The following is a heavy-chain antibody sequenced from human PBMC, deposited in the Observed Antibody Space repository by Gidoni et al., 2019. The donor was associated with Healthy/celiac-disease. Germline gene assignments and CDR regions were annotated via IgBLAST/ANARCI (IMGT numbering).Heavy chain of an antibody. V-gene: IGHV2-5*02. CDR2: IYWDDDK. D-gene: IGHD1-26*01. J-gene: IGHJ3*02. CDR1: GFSLSPSGVG. CDR3: AHMPLKKVGDLQKHAFDI. Sequence: QITLKESGPTLVKPTQTLTLTCTFSGFSLSPSGVGVGWIRQPPGKALEWLALIYWDDDKRYSPSLKSRLTITKDTSKNQVVLTMTNMDPVDTATYYCAHMPLKKVGDLQKHAFDIWGQGTMVTVSS.